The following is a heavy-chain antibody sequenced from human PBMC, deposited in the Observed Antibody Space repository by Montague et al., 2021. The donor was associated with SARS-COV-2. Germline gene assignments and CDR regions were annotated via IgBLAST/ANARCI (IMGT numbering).Heavy chain of an antibody. Sequence: SETLSLTCTVSGGSISSYYWSWIRQPAGKGLEWIERIYTSGSTNYNPSLKSRVTMSVDTSKNQFSLKLSPVTAADTAVYYCARDLIVYDYVWGSYRPYGMDVWGQGTTVTVSS. CDR2: IYTSGST. CDR3: ARDLIVYDYVWGSYRPYGMDV. D-gene: IGHD3-16*02. CDR1: GGSISSYY. V-gene: IGHV4-4*07. J-gene: IGHJ6*02.